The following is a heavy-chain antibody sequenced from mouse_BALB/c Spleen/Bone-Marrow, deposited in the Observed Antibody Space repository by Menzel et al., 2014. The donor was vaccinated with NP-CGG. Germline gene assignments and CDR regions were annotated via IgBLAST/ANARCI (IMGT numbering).Heavy chain of an antibody. Sequence: QVQLQQSGAELVRPGTSVKISCKASGYTFTNYWLGWIKQRPGHGLEWIGEINPSNGGTNYNEKFKSKATLTADKSSSTAYMQLSSLTSEDSAVYYCARVLRWSLDYWGQGTTLTVSS. D-gene: IGHD6-2*01. J-gene: IGHJ2*01. V-gene: IGHV1-63*01. CDR1: GYTFTNYW. CDR3: ARVLRWSLDY. CDR2: INPSNGGT.